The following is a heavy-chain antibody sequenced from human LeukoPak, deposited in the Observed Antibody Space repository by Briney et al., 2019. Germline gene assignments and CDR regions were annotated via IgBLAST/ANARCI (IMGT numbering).Heavy chain of an antibody. CDR2: IFYSGSA. J-gene: IGHJ4*02. Sequence: SETLSLTCTVSGRSISSYYWSWIRQPPGKGLEWIAYIFYSGSAYYNPSLQSRVTISVDTSKNQFSLKLSSVTAADTAVYYCARVSYLNAASDYWGQGTLVTVSS. D-gene: IGHD6-13*01. CDR3: ARVSYLNAASDY. V-gene: IGHV4-59*01. CDR1: GRSISSYY.